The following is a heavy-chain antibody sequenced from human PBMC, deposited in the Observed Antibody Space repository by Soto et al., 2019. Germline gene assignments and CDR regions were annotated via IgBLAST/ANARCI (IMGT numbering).Heavy chain of an antibody. CDR3: AKTAPAFDI. CDR2: ISYDGSNK. Sequence: QVQLVESGGGVVQPGRSLRLSCAASGFTFSSYGMHWVRQAPGKGLEWVAVISYDGSNKYYADSVKGRFTISRDNSKNTLYLQMNSLRAEDTAVYYCAKTAPAFDIWGQGTMVTVSS. V-gene: IGHV3-30*18. J-gene: IGHJ3*02. CDR1: GFTFSSYG.